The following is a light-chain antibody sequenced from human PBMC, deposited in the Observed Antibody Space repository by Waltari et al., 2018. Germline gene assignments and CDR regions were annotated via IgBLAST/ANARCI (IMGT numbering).Light chain of an antibody. V-gene: IGLV1-51*02. CDR1: DSSVDIRF. Sequence: LTQPPSVSAAPGQKVTISCSGSDSSVDIRFFSWYHQFPGTAPKLLIYPNTHRPPGIPDRCSGSKSGTSATLDITGIQPGDEGDYYCGVWTTRLGVFGGGTTLTVL. J-gene: IGLJ3*02. CDR3: GVWTTRLGV. CDR2: PNT.